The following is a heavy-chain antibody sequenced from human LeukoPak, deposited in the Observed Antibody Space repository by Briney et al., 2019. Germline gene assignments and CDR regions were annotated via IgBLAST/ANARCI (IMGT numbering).Heavy chain of an antibody. CDR3: ARWEGVGGWYYYFDY. J-gene: IGHJ4*02. D-gene: IGHD6-19*01. Sequence: SETLSLTCAVYGGSFSGYYWSWIRQPPGKGLEWIGRIYTSGSTNYNPSLKSRVTISVDTSKNQFSLKLSSVTAADTAVYYCARWEGVGGWYYYFDYWGQGTLVTVSS. V-gene: IGHV4-34*01. CDR2: IYTSGST. CDR1: GGSFSGYY.